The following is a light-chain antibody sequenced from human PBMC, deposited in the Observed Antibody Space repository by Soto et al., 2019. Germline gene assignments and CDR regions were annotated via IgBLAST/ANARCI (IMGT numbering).Light chain of an antibody. CDR1: PSVSSY. CDR2: DAS. Sequence: IVLTQSPATLSLSPGERDTLACRASPSVSSYLAWYQQKPGQAPRLLSNDASNRATGIPARFSGSGSGTDFPLTISSLEPEYFAVYYCQQRSNWPLTFGGGTKVEIK. V-gene: IGKV3-11*01. J-gene: IGKJ4*01. CDR3: QQRSNWPLT.